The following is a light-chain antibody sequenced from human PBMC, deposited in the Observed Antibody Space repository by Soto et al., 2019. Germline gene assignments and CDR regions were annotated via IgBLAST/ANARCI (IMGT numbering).Light chain of an antibody. CDR3: QQYNKWPWT. J-gene: IGKJ1*01. CDR2: GAS. CDR1: QSVSSY. V-gene: IGKV3-15*01. Sequence: EIVMPQSPATLSVSPGERAGLSCRASQSVSSYLAWYQQKPGQAPRLLIYGASTRATGIPARFSGSGSGTEFTLTISSLQSEDFAVYYCQQYNKWPWTFGQGTKVDIK.